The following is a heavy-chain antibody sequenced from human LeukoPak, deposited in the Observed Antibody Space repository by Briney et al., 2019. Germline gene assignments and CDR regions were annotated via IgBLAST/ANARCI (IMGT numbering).Heavy chain of an antibody. J-gene: IGHJ4*02. V-gene: IGHV4-59*01. CDR1: GGSISSYY. Sequence: SETLSLTCTVSGGSISSYYWSWIRQPPGKGLEWIGYIYYSGSTNYNPSLKSRVTISVDTSKNQFSLKLSSVTAADTAVYYCARDRGYCSSTSCYRNFDYWGQGTLVTVSS. D-gene: IGHD2-2*02. CDR3: ARDRGYCSSTSCYRNFDY. CDR2: IYYSGST.